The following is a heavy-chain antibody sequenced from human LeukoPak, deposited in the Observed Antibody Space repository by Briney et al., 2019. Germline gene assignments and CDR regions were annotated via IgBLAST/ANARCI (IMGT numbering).Heavy chain of an antibody. CDR1: GGSISSYY. CDR3: ARDSGYGYDY. J-gene: IGHJ4*02. CDR2: IYYSGST. D-gene: IGHD5-18*01. V-gene: IGHV4-59*01. Sequence: SETLSLTCTVSGGSISSYYWSWIRQPPGKGLEWIGYIYYSGSTSYNPSLNGRVTISVDTSKNQFSLKLSSVTAADTAVYYCARDSGYGYDYWGQGTLVTVSS.